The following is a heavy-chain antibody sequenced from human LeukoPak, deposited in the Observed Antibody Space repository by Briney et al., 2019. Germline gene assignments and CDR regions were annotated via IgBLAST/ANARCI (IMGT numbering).Heavy chain of an antibody. J-gene: IGHJ4*02. Sequence: ASVNVSCKASGYTFTDYYIHWVRQAPGQGLEWVGWIKPNNGGTNYAQKFQARVTMPRDTSISTAYMELSGLTSDDTAVYYCAGANWAAGVAFDYWGQGTLVTVSS. CDR1: GYTFTDYY. V-gene: IGHV1-2*02. CDR2: IKPNNGGT. D-gene: IGHD7-27*01. CDR3: AGANWAAGVAFDY.